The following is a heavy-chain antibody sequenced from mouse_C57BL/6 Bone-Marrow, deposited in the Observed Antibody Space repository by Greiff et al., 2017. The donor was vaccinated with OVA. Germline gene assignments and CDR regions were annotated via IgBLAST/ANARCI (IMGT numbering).Heavy chain of an antibody. CDR3: AREGAYYFDY. Sequence: QVQLQQPGAELVKPGASVKMSCKASGYTFTSYWITWVKQRPGQGLEWIGDIYPGSGSTNYNEKFKSKATLTVDKSSSTAYMQLSSLTSEDSAVYYWAREGAYYFDYWGQGTTLTVSS. CDR2: IYPGSGST. V-gene: IGHV1-55*01. CDR1: GYTFTSYW. J-gene: IGHJ2*01.